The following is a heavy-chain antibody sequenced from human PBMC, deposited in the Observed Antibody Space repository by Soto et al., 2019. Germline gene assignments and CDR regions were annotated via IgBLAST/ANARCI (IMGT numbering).Heavy chain of an antibody. CDR1: GFTFSSYG. CDR2: ISFDGSNK. Sequence: QVQLVESGGGVVQRGGSLRLSCVASGFTFSSYGIHWVRQAPGKGLQWVAVISFDGSNKRYADSVKGRFTISRDNSKDTLYLLMNSLRAEDRAVYYCARANAPYCSTTSCPLDYWGPGTLVTVSS. D-gene: IGHD2-2*01. CDR3: ARANAPYCSTTSCPLDY. J-gene: IGHJ4*02. V-gene: IGHV3-30*03.